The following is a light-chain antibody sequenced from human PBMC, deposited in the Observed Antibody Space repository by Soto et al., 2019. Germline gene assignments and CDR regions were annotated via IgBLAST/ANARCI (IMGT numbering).Light chain of an antibody. J-gene: IGKJ5*01. Sequence: PGERVTLSCRASQSVSSSYLTWYQQKPGQAPRLLIYGASTRATSIPARFSGSGSGTDFTLTISSLQPDDFAVYYCQQDYNPPFCQGTRLEIK. CDR3: QQDYNPP. V-gene: IGKV3D-7*01. CDR1: QSVSSSY. CDR2: GAS.